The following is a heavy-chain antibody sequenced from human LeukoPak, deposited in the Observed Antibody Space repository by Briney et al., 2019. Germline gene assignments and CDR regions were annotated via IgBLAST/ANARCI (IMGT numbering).Heavy chain of an antibody. J-gene: IGHJ3*02. V-gene: IGHV3-66*04. CDR1: GFAISSNY. Sequence: GGSLRLSCVASGFAISSNYISWVRQAPGKGLEWVSVIQSGGDTYYADSVKDRFTVSRDDSHNTVYVQMNSLRVEDTAVYYCARPVRRALGNHAFDIWGQGTMVTVSS. CDR2: IQSGGDT. CDR3: ARPVRRALGNHAFDI. D-gene: IGHD3-16*02.